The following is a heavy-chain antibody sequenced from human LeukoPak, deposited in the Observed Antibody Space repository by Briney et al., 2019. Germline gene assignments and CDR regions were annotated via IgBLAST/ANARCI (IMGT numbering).Heavy chain of an antibody. CDR3: SRGPRGPTGYDHSGRDTFDY. Sequence: PGRTLRLSCVASGFTFSTYAMRWVRQAPGKGLEWVAVVFFDGTIQYYADAVKGRFTISRANSKTTLHLQMNILRGDTRALYYFSRGPRGPTGYDHSGRDTFDYWGQGTLVTVSS. CDR2: VFFDGTIQ. D-gene: IGHD3-22*01. CDR1: GFTFSTYA. J-gene: IGHJ4*02. V-gene: IGHV3-30*04.